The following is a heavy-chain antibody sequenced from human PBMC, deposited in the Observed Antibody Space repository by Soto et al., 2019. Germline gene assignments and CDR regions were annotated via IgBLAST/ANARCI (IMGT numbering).Heavy chain of an antibody. Sequence: GWSLRLSCAASGFTFSSYAMSWVRQAPGKGLEWVSAISGSGGSTYYADSVKGRFTISRDNSKNTLYLQMNSLRAEDTAVYYCAKSLTYYDFWSGYTGHYGMDVWGQGTTVTVSS. CDR1: GFTFSSYA. D-gene: IGHD3-3*01. J-gene: IGHJ6*02. CDR2: ISGSGGST. CDR3: AKSLTYYDFWSGYTGHYGMDV. V-gene: IGHV3-23*01.